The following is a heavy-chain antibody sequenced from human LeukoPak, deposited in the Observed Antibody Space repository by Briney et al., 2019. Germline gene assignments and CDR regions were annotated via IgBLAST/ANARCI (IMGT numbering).Heavy chain of an antibody. CDR1: GGSISSSSYY. CDR3: ARRKQERWQPGDY. CDR2: IYYSGST. V-gene: IGHV4-39*01. D-gene: IGHD1-1*01. Sequence: SETLSLTCTVSGGSISSSSYYWGWIREPPGKGLEWIGSIYYSGSTYYNPSLKSRVTISVDTSKNQFSLKLSSVTAADTAVYYCARRKQERWQPGDYWGQGTLVTVSS. J-gene: IGHJ4*02.